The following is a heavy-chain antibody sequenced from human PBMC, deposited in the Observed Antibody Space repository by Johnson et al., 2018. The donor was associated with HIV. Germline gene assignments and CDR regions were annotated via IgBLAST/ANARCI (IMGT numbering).Heavy chain of an antibody. Sequence: VQLVESGGRVERPGGSLRLSCAASGFTFSNAWMSWVRQAPGNGLEWVGRIKSKTDGGTTDYAAPVKGRFTISRDDSKNTLYLQMNSLKTEDTAVYYCTTDRGSSGYPPDAFDIWVQGTMVTVSS. CDR2: IKSKTDGGTT. CDR1: GFTFSNAW. J-gene: IGHJ3*02. V-gene: IGHV3-15*01. D-gene: IGHD6-13*01. CDR3: TTDRGSSGYPPDAFDI.